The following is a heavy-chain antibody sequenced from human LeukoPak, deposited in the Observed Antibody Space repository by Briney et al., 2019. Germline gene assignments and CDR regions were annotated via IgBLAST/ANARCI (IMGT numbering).Heavy chain of an antibody. V-gene: IGHV3-64*04. Sequence: AGGSLRLSCSASGFTFSSFAMHWVRQAPGKGLEYVAAISRNGGSTYYADSVKGRFTISRDNSKNTLYLQMSSLRAEDTAVYYCARVGRDSQHLDYWGPGTLVTVSS. CDR1: GFTFSSFA. D-gene: IGHD3/OR15-3a*01. CDR2: ISRNGGST. CDR3: ARVGRDSQHLDY. J-gene: IGHJ4*02.